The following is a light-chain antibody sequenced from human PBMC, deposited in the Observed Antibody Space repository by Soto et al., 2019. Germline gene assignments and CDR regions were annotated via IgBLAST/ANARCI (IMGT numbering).Light chain of an antibody. CDR2: DAS. V-gene: IGKV1-5*01. J-gene: IGKJ4*01. Sequence: DIQMTQSPSTLSASVGDRVTITCRASQSISSWLAWYQQKPGKAPKLLIYDASSLESGVPSRFSGSGSGTEFTLTISSLQPDDFPTYYCEQYNSYPLTFGGGTKVEIK. CDR1: QSISSW. CDR3: EQYNSYPLT.